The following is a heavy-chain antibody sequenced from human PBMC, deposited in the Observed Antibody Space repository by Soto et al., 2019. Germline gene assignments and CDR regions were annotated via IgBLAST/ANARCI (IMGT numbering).Heavy chain of an antibody. CDR2: IYHSWST. D-gene: IGHD3-22*01. J-gene: IGHJ3*02. V-gene: IGHV4-4*02. CDR3: ARDTRYYDSSGYDHDAFDI. Sequence: SETLSLTCAVSGGSISSSNWWCWVRQPPGRGLEWIGEIYHSWSTNYNPSLKSRVTISVDKSKNQFSLKLSSVTAADTAVYYCARDTRYYDSSGYDHDAFDIWGQGTMVTVSS. CDR1: GGSISSSNW.